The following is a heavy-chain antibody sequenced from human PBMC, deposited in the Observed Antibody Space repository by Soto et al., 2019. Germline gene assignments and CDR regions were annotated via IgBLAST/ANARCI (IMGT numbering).Heavy chain of an antibody. V-gene: IGHV3-48*02. CDR1: GFTFSSYS. D-gene: IGHD4-17*01. Sequence: EVQLVESGGGLVQPGGSLRLSCAASGFTFSSYSMNWVRQAPGKGLEWVSYISSSSSTIYYADSVKGRFTISRDNAKNSLYLQMNSLRDEDTAVYYCARAFSTVVTQGGAYWGQGTLVTVSS. J-gene: IGHJ4*02. CDR3: ARAFSTVVTQGGAY. CDR2: ISSSSSTI.